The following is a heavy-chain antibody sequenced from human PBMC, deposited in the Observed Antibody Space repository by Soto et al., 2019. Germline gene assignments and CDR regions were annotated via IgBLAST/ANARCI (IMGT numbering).Heavy chain of an antibody. CDR3: ARLPSTSSPYYYYYYGMDV. CDR2: LYYGRSA. D-gene: IGHD2-2*01. Sequence: SETLSLTCAVSGDSISTYYCMWIRQPPGKGLESIGYLYYGRSANYNPSLKSRVTLSVDTSTNQCSLTLSSVTAADTAVYYCARLPSTSSPYYYYYYGMDVWGQGTTVTVSS. CDR1: GDSISTYY. V-gene: IGHV4-59*12. J-gene: IGHJ6*02.